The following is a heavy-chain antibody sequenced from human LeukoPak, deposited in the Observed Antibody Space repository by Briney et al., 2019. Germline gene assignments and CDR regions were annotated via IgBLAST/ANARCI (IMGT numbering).Heavy chain of an antibody. Sequence: GGPLSLFCAASGFNFSSSAMSWLRPAPGKELPWFSATCGCGGSTYYADSVKGGFTISRDNSKNTLYLQVIDLRDEETAGYYCSKGGDSSGGSCYSVDEYFQHWGQGTLVTVSS. D-gene: IGHD2-15*01. CDR2: TCGCGGST. V-gene: IGHV3-23*01. CDR3: SKGGDSSGGSCYSVDEYFQH. CDR1: GFNFSSSA. J-gene: IGHJ1*01.